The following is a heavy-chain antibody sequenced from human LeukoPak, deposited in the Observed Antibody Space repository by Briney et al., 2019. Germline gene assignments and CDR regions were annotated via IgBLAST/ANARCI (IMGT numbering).Heavy chain of an antibody. D-gene: IGHD4-23*01. V-gene: IGHV3-11*01. J-gene: IGHJ5*02. CDR2: ISSSGSTI. Sequence: GGSLRLSCAASGFTFSDYYMSWIRQAPGKGLGWVSYISSSGSTIYYADSVKGRFTISRDNAKNSLYLQMNSLRAEDTAVYYCARDRAVVTGNNWFDPWGQGTLVTVSS. CDR3: ARDRAVVTGNNWFDP. CDR1: GFTFSDYY.